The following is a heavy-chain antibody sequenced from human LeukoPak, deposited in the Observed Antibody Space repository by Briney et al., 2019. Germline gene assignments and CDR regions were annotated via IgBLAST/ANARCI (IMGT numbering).Heavy chain of an antibody. CDR2: ITGSGGST. Sequence: GGSLRLSCAASGFTFSSYAMSWVRQAPGKGLEWVSAITGSGGSTYYADSVKGRFTISRDNSKNPLYVQMNSLRAEDTAVYYCATERNWVFDYWGQGTLVTVSS. CDR3: ATERNWVFDY. D-gene: IGHD7-27*01. J-gene: IGHJ4*02. V-gene: IGHV3-23*01. CDR1: GFTFSSYA.